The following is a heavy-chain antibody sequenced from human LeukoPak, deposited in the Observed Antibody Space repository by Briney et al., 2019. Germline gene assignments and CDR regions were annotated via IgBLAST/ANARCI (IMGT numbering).Heavy chain of an antibody. CDR3: ALLSSACSGGDCSFDY. CDR1: GFTFSTYS. V-gene: IGHV3-23*01. Sequence: PGGSLRLSCAASGFTFSTYSVSWVRQAPGKGLEWVSSIDGGGGGTYYAASVKGRFTISRDNSKNTLYLQMNNLRAEDTAVYICALLSSACSGGDCSFDYWGQGTLVTVSS. D-gene: IGHD2-21*02. J-gene: IGHJ4*02. CDR2: IDGGGGGT.